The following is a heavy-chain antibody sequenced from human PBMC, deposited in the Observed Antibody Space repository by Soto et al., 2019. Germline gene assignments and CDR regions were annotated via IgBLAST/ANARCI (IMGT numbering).Heavy chain of an antibody. Sequence: EVQLGESGGGLVQPGGSLKLSCVACGFTFSDSAMHWVGQASGKGLEWVGRIRSKVNTYATAYAASVKGRFTISRDDSMNTAYLQMNSLKTEDMAVYYCTRRRDWTAMDPLDYWGQGTLVTVSS. CDR3: TRRRDWTAMDPLDY. J-gene: IGHJ4*02. CDR2: IRSKVNTYAT. V-gene: IGHV3-73*02. CDR1: GFTFSDSA. D-gene: IGHD5-18*01.